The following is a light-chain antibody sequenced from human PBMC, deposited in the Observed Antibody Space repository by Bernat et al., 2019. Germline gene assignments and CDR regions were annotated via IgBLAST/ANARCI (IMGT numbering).Light chain of an antibody. J-gene: IGLJ3*02. CDR3: QVGHSNTRV. V-gene: IGLV3-21*02. CDR2: DDS. CDR1: DIGRKS. Sequence: YELTQPPSLSVAPGETATFSFGADDIGRKSVHWYQQKPVQAPLLVVYDDSDRPAGIPERFSGSNSGKTATLSISRVEGGDEADYYCQVGHSNTRVFGGGTKLTVL.